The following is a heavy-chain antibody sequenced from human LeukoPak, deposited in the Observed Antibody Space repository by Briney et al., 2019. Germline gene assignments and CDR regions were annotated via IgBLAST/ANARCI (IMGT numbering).Heavy chain of an antibody. CDR1: GYTFTSYG. Sequence: ASVKVSCKASGYTFTSYGINWVRQATGQGLEWMGWMNPNSGNTGYAQKFQGRVTMTRNTSISTAYMELSSLRSEDTAVYYCARGYDILTGYYVDYWGQGTLVTVSS. V-gene: IGHV1-8*01. D-gene: IGHD3-9*01. J-gene: IGHJ4*02. CDR2: MNPNSGNT. CDR3: ARGYDILTGYYVDY.